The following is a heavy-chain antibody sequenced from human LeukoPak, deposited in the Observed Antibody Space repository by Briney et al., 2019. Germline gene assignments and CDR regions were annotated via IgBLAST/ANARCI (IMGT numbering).Heavy chain of an antibody. V-gene: IGHV3-7*01. J-gene: IGHJ4*02. CDR2: VAQDGSAQ. D-gene: IGHD1-26*01. Sequence: GGSLRLSCAASGFTFSVYLMTWVRQAPGKGLEWSANVAQDGSAQNYVDSLEGRFTVSRDNPRNTLYLQMHSLRAEDAAVYYCARVIGGAIDYWGQGTLVTVSS. CDR3: ARVIGGAIDY. CDR1: GFTFSVYL.